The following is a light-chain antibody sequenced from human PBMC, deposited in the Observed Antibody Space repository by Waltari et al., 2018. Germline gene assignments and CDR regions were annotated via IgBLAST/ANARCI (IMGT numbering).Light chain of an antibody. CDR3: QQYDNWLGT. Sequence: EIVMTQSPATLSVFPGERATLSCRASQSIRSNLAWYQHKPGQAPRLLIYGATTSATGIPARFSCIGSGTDFTLTVSSLQSEDFAVYFCQQYDNWLGTFGQGTKVEIK. CDR2: GAT. J-gene: IGKJ1*01. V-gene: IGKV3-15*01. CDR1: QSIRSN.